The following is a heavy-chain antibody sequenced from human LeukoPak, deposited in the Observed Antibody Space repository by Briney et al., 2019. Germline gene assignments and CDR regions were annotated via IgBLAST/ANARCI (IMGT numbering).Heavy chain of an antibody. CDR1: GFTFSSYG. CDR2: ISHDGSND. J-gene: IGHJ4*02. Sequence: PGRSLRLSCAASGFTFSSYGMHWVRQAPGKGLEWVAVISHDGSNDYYADSVKGRFTISRDNSKNTLYLQINSLRAEDTAVYYCARDPRRYYYDSSGYYYNYWGQGTLVTVSS. V-gene: IGHV3-30*03. D-gene: IGHD3-22*01. CDR3: ARDPRRYYYDSSGYYYNY.